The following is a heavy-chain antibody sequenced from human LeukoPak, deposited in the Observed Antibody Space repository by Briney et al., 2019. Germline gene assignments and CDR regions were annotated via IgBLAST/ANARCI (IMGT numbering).Heavy chain of an antibody. Sequence: SETLSLTCTVSGGSISSSSYYWSWIRQPPGKGLEWIGYIYYSGSTNYNPSLKSRVTISVDTSKNQFSLKLSSVTAADTAVYYCARQGGKMATTTSFDYWGQGTLVTVSS. CDR2: IYYSGST. CDR3: ARQGGKMATTTSFDY. V-gene: IGHV4-61*05. D-gene: IGHD5-24*01. J-gene: IGHJ4*02. CDR1: GGSISSSSYY.